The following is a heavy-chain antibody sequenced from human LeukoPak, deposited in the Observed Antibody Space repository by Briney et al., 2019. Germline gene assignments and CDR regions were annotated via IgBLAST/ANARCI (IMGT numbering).Heavy chain of an antibody. Sequence: ASVKVSCKASGGTFSSYAISWVRQAPGQGLEWMGGIIPIFGTANYAQKFQGRVTITTDESTSTAYMELSSLRSEDTAVYYCARDFYDILTGPWQTRTMEYYFDYWGQGTLVTVSS. CDR2: IIPIFGTA. CDR3: ARDFYDILTGPWQTRTMEYYFDY. D-gene: IGHD3-9*01. J-gene: IGHJ4*02. CDR1: GGTFSSYA. V-gene: IGHV1-69*05.